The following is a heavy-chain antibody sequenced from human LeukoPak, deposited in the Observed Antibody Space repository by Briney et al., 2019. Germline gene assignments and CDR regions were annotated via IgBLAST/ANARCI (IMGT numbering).Heavy chain of an antibody. CDR1: GYSISSGYY. V-gene: IGHV4-38-2*02. J-gene: IGHJ6*03. D-gene: IGHD3-16*01. CDR2: IYHSGST. Sequence: PSETLSLTCTVSGYSISSGYYWGWIRQPPGKGLEWIGSIYHSGSTYYNPSLKSRVTISVDTSKNQFSLKLSSVTAADTAVYYCARVDYVWGSSYYYYYYMDVWGKGTTVTVSS. CDR3: ARVDYVWGSSYYYYYYMDV.